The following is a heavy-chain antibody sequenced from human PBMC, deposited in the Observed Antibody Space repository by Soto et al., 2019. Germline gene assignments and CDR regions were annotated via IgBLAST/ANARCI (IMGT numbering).Heavy chain of an antibody. D-gene: IGHD5-12*01. CDR3: ARDIVATIGYFDY. V-gene: IGHV4-59*01. J-gene: IGHJ4*02. CDR2: IYYSGST. CDR1: GGSISSYY. Sequence: SETLSLTCTVSGGSISSYYWSWIRQPPGKGLEWIGYIYYSGSTNYNPSLKSRVTISVDTSKNQFSLKLSSVTAADTAVYYCARDIVATIGYFDYWGQGTLVTVSS.